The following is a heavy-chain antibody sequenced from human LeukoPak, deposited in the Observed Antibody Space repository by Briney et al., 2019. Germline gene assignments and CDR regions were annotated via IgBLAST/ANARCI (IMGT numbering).Heavy chain of an antibody. CDR3: ARSYGSGSYEYYFDY. Sequence: SQTLSLTCTVSGGSISSGCYYWSWIRQPAGKGLEWIGRIYTSGSTNYNPSLKSRVTISVDTSKNQFSLKLSSVTAADTAVYYCARSYGSGSYEYYFDYWGQGTLVTVSS. D-gene: IGHD3-10*01. J-gene: IGHJ4*02. CDR1: GGSISSGCYY. CDR2: IYTSGST. V-gene: IGHV4-61*02.